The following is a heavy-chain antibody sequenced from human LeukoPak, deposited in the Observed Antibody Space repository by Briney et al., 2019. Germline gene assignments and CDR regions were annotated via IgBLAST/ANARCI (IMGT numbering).Heavy chain of an antibody. CDR3: ARDRGGGHMDV. D-gene: IGHD2-15*01. V-gene: IGHV3-7*01. Sequence: GGTLRLSCAASGFTFSSYGMSWVRQAPGKGLEWVANIKQDGSEKYYVDSVKGRFTISRDNAKNSLYLQMNSLRAGDTAAYYCARDRGGGHMDVWGKGTTVTISS. CDR2: IKQDGSEK. CDR1: GFTFSSYG. J-gene: IGHJ6*03.